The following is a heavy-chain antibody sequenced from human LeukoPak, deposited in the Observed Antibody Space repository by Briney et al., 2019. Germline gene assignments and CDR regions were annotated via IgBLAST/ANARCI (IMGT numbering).Heavy chain of an antibody. CDR1: GFTFSSYS. V-gene: IGHV3-53*01. CDR3: ARDSIGYYYDSSGSDAFDI. Sequence: PGGSLRLSCAASGFTFSSYSMNWVRQAPGKGLEWVSVIYSGGSTYYADSVKGRFTISRDNSKNTLYLQMNSLRAEDTAVYYCARDSIGYYYDSSGSDAFDIWGQGTMVTVSS. J-gene: IGHJ3*02. CDR2: IYSGGST. D-gene: IGHD3-22*01.